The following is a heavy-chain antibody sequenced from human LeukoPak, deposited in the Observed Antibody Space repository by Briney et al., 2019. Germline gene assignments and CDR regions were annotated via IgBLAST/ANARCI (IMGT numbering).Heavy chain of an antibody. CDR1: GYTFTGYY. J-gene: IGHJ4*02. CDR2: INPNSGGT. V-gene: IGHV1-2*02. CDR3: ARARTGYSSSWYAV. Sequence: ASVKVSCKASGYTFTGYYMHWVRQAPGQGLEWMGWINPNSGGTNYAQKFQGRVTMTRDTSISTAYMELSRLRSDGTAVYYCARARTGYSSSWYAVWGQGTLVTVSS. D-gene: IGHD6-13*01.